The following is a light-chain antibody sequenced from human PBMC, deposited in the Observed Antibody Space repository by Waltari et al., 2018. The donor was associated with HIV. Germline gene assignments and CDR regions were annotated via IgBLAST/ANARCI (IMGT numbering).Light chain of an antibody. J-gene: IGLJ2*01. CDR3: ATWDDTLSGHVV. CDR1: SSNIGSNY. Sequence: QSVLTQPPSASGTPGQRITISCSGSSSNIGSNYVYWYQQLPGPAPKLLIYRNNQRPSGVPDRFSGAKSGTSASLAISGLRSEDEADYYCATWDDTLSGHVVFGGGTKLNVL. V-gene: IGLV1-47*01. CDR2: RNN.